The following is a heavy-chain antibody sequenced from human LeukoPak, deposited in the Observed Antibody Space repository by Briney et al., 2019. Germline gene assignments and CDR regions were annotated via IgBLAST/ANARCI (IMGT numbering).Heavy chain of an antibody. CDR3: AREHWDFDY. J-gene: IGHJ4*02. CDR1: GFTFSNYA. CDR2: ISGSGEST. V-gene: IGHV3-23*01. Sequence: GRSLRLSCAASGFTFSNYAMTWVRQAPGKGLEWVSEISGSGESTYYGDTVKGRFTISRDNSKNTLYLHMNSLRAGDTAIYYCAREHWDFDYWGQGILVTVSS. D-gene: IGHD7-27*01.